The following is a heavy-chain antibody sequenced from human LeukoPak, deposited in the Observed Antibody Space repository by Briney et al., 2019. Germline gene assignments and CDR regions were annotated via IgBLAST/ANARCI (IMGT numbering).Heavy chain of an antibody. J-gene: IGHJ6*03. Sequence: TSETLSLTCTISGYSISSGPYWSWIRQPPGKGLEWIGYIYYSGSTNYNPSLKSRVTISVDTSKNQFSLKLSSVTAADTAVYYCARDSWRRGGVVVPAAKGFGYYYYMDVWGKGTTVTVSS. D-gene: IGHD2-2*01. CDR1: GYSISSGPY. CDR3: ARDSWRRGGVVVPAAKGFGYYYYMDV. CDR2: IYYSGST. V-gene: IGHV4-61*01.